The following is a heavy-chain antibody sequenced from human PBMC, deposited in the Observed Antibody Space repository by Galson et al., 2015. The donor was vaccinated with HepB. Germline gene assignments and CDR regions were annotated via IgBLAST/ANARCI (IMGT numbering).Heavy chain of an antibody. Sequence: SLRLSCAASGFTFSSYWMSWVRQAPGKGLEWVANIEQDGSEKYYVDSVKGRFTISRDNAKNSLYLQMNSLRAEDTAVYYCAREGEYYGSGSADYYYYMDVWGKGTTVTVSS. J-gene: IGHJ6*03. CDR2: IEQDGSEK. CDR3: AREGEYYGSGSADYYYYMDV. D-gene: IGHD3-10*01. V-gene: IGHV3-7*01. CDR1: GFTFSSYW.